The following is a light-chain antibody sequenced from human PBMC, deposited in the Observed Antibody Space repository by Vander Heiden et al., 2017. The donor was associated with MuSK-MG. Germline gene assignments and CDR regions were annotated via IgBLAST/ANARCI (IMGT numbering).Light chain of an antibody. CDR3: QVWDSSSDHVV. V-gene: IGLV3-21*03. Sequence: SYVLTQPPSVSVAPGKTARITCGGNNMGSKSVHWSQRSPGRAPVLVVYDDSDRPSGIPERFSGTNSGNTATLTISRVEAGEEADYYCQVWDSSSDHVVFGGGTKLTVL. CDR2: DDS. J-gene: IGLJ2*01. CDR1: NMGSKS.